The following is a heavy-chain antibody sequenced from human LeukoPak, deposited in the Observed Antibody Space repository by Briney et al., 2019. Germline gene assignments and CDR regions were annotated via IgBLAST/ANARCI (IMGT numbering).Heavy chain of an antibody. J-gene: IGHJ4*02. D-gene: IGHD3-10*01. CDR2: ISSGGSTI. CDR3: ARDHRGLADYFDY. Sequence: PGGSLRLSCAASGFTFSDYYMSWFRQAPGKGLEWVSYISSGGSTIYYADSVKGRFTISRDNAKNSLFLQMNSLRAEDTAVYYCARDHRGLADYFDYWGQGTLVTVSS. CDR1: GFTFSDYY. V-gene: IGHV3-11*04.